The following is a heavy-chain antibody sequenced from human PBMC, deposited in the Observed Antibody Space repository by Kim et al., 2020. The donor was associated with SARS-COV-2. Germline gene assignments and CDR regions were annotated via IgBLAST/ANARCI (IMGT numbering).Heavy chain of an antibody. D-gene: IGHD6-6*01. J-gene: IGHJ6*02. V-gene: IGHV3-23*01. Sequence: ADSVEGRFTISRDNSKNTLYLQMNNLRAEDTAVYYCADLSIAASIYGMDVWGQGTTVTVSS. CDR3: ADLSIAASIYGMDV.